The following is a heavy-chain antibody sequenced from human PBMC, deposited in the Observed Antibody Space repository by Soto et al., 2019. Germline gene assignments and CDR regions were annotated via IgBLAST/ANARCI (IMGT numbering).Heavy chain of an antibody. V-gene: IGHV3-21*01. CDR1: GFTFSSYS. CDR2: IGGSGGYI. J-gene: IGHJ5*02. CDR3: GRVGVVIPHLNWFDP. D-gene: IGHD3-3*01. Sequence: PGGSLRLSCAVSGFTFSSYSMNWVRQAPGKGLEWVSSIGGSGGYIYYADSVKGRFTISRDNTKNSLYLQMNSLGAEDTALYYCGRVGVVIPHLNWFDPWGQGTLVTVSS.